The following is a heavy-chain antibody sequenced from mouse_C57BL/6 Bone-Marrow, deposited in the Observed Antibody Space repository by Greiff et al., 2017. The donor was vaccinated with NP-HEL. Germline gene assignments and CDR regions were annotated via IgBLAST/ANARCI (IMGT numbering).Heavy chain of an antibody. J-gene: IGHJ2*01. CDR3: ARHEGGASYQGYFDY. CDR1: GYTFTEYT. CDR2: FYPGSGSI. V-gene: IGHV1-62-2*01. D-gene: IGHD2-10*01. Sequence: QVQLQQSGAELVKPGASVKLSCKASGYTFTEYTIHWVKQRSGQGLEWIGWFYPGSGSIKYNEKFQYNATLTADKSSSTVYMELSRLTSEDSAVYFCARHEGGASYQGYFDYWGQGTTLTVSS.